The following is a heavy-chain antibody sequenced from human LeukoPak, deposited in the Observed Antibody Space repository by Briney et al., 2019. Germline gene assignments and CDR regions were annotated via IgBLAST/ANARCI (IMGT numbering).Heavy chain of an antibody. Sequence: SETLSLTCTVSGGSISSYYWSWIRQPPGKGLEWIGYIYYSGSTNYNPSLKSRVTISVDTSKNQFSLKLSSVTAADTAVYYCARSYCSGGSCYPRGAFDYWGQGTLVTVSS. CDR1: GGSISSYY. J-gene: IGHJ4*02. V-gene: IGHV4-59*01. CDR3: ARSYCSGGSCYPRGAFDY. CDR2: IYYSGST. D-gene: IGHD2-15*01.